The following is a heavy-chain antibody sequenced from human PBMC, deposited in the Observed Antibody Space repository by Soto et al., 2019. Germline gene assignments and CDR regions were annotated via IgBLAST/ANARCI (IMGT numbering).Heavy chain of an antibody. Sequence: EVQLVESGGGLVKPGGSLRLSCAASGFTFSNAWMSWVRQAPGKGLEWVGRIKTKTDGGTTDYAAPVKGRITISRDDSKNTLYLQMNSLKTEDTAVYYCTTSAEQWLFDYWDQGTLVIVSS. D-gene: IGHD6-19*01. CDR1: GFTFSNAW. J-gene: IGHJ4*02. CDR2: IKTKTDGGTT. V-gene: IGHV3-15*01. CDR3: TTSAEQWLFDY.